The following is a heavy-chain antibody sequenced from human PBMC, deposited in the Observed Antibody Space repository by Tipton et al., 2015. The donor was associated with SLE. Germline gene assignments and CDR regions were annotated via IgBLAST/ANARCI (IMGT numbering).Heavy chain of an antibody. J-gene: IGHJ3*01. CDR2: IYTSGST. CDR3: ARWIGDYDFWSGSSGAFDL. Sequence: TLSLTCTVSGGSISSGNYSWNWIRQPAGKGLEWIGRIYTSGSTNYNPSLESRITISIDASRSQFSLKLRSVTAADTTVYYCARWIGDYDFWSGSSGAFDLWGQGTLVTVSS. V-gene: IGHV4-61*02. CDR1: GGSISSGNYS. D-gene: IGHD3-3*01.